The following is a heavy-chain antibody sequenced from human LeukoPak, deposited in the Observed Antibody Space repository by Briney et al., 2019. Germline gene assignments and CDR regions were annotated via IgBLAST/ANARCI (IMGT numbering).Heavy chain of an antibody. CDR2: ISSSSYI. CDR3: AKDLWIQLWSPLDY. D-gene: IGHD5-18*01. Sequence: KPGGSLRLSCAASGFTFSSYSMNWVRQAPGKGLEWVSSISSSSYIYYADSVKGRFTISRDNSKNTLYLQMNSLRAEDTAVYYCAKDLWIQLWSPLDYWGQGTLVTVSS. CDR1: GFTFSSYS. J-gene: IGHJ4*02. V-gene: IGHV3-21*01.